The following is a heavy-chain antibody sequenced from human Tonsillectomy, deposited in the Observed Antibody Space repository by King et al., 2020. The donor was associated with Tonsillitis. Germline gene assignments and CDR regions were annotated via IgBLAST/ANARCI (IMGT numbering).Heavy chain of an antibody. CDR3: ARDPGYSYGYKRAYYFDY. J-gene: IGHJ4*02. D-gene: IGHD5-18*01. CDR1: GFTFSTYW. Sequence: VQLVESGGGLVQPGGSLRLSCAASGFTFSTYWMNWVRQAPGKGLEWVANINQDGSEKYYVDSVKGRFTISRDNAKKSLYLQINSLRAEDTAVYYCARDPGYSYGYKRAYYFDYWGQGTLVTVSS. CDR2: INQDGSEK. V-gene: IGHV3-7*01.